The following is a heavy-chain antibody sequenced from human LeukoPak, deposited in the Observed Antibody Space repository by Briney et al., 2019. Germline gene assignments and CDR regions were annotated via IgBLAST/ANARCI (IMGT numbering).Heavy chain of an antibody. CDR3: ASSGYYYSPTHFDY. V-gene: IGHV4-39*01. J-gene: IGHJ4*02. D-gene: IGHD3-22*01. CDR2: IYYSGST. CDR1: GGSISSSSYY. Sequence: SETLSLTCTVSGGSISSSSYYWGWIRQPPGKGLEWIGSIYYSGSTYYNPSLKGRVTISVDTSKNQFSLKLSSVTAADTAVYYCASSGYYYSPTHFDYWGQGTLVTVSS.